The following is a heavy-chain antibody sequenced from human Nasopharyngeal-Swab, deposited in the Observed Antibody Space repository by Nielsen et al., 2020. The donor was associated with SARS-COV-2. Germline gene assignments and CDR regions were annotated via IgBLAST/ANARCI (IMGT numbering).Heavy chain of an antibody. Sequence: WIRQPPGKGLEWVSIISDSGDSTYYADSVKGRFTISRDNSRNTLYLQLNNLRADDTAVYYCAKDSDFWTGYSASASDYWGQGTLVTVSS. CDR3: AKDSDFWTGYSASASDY. CDR2: ISDSGDST. D-gene: IGHD3/OR15-3a*01. J-gene: IGHJ4*02. V-gene: IGHV3-23*01.